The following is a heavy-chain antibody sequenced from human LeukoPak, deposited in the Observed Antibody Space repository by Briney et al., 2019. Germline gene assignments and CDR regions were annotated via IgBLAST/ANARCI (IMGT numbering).Heavy chain of an antibody. CDR3: ARTSGYSSGWYLYYYVDV. J-gene: IGHJ6*03. Sequence: PSETLSLTCAVYGGSFSGYYWSWIRQPPGKGLEWIGEINHGGSTNYNPSLQSRVTISVDTSKNQFSLKLSSVTAADTAVYYCARTSGYSSGWYLYYYVDVWGKGTTVTVSS. V-gene: IGHV4-34*01. CDR2: INHGGST. CDR1: GGSFSGYY. D-gene: IGHD6-19*01.